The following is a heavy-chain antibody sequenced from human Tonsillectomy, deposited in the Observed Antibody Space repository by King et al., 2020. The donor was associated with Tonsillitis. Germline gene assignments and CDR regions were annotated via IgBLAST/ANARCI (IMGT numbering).Heavy chain of an antibody. CDR3: AKEIAAAGDSYYSYGMDV. V-gene: IGHV3-30*18. D-gene: IGHD6-13*01. CDR2: IPYDGSIK. J-gene: IGHJ6*02. CDR1: GFSFRNYG. Sequence: VQLVESGGGVVQPGRSLRLSCAASGFSFRNYGIHWVRQAPGKGLEWVAIIPYDGSIKYYADSVKGRFTVSRDNSKNTLYLQMNSLRVEDTAVYYCAKEIAAAGDSYYSYGMDVWGQGTAVTVSS.